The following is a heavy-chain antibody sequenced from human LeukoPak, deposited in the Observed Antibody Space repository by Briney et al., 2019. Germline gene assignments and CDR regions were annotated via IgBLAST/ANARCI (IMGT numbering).Heavy chain of an antibody. CDR2: ISSSSSYI. Sequence: PGGSLRLSCAASGFTFSSYRMNWVRQAPGKGLEWVSSISSSSSYIYYADSVKGRFTISRDNAKNSLYLQMNSLRAEDTAVYYCARVARGVLDYWGQGTLVTVSS. V-gene: IGHV3-21*01. CDR1: GFTFSSYR. J-gene: IGHJ4*02. D-gene: IGHD3-10*01. CDR3: ARVARGVLDY.